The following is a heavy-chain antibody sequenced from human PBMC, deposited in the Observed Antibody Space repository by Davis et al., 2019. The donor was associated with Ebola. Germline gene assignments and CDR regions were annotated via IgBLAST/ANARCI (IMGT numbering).Heavy chain of an antibody. Sequence: SETLSLTCTVSGGSISNYYWSWIRQPPGKGLEWIGYIYYSGSTNYNPSLKSRVTISVDTSKNQFSLKLSSVTAADTAVYYCARLITTYFDYWGQGTLVTVSS. CDR3: ARLITTYFDY. V-gene: IGHV4-59*08. D-gene: IGHD3-3*01. CDR1: GGSISNYY. CDR2: IYYSGST. J-gene: IGHJ4*02.